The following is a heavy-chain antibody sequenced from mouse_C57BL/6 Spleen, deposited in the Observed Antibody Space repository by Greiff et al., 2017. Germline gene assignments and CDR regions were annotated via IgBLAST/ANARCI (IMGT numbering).Heavy chain of an antibody. CDR3: TTGGNWDGFAY. J-gene: IGHJ3*01. Sequence: EVQLQQSGAELVRPGASVKLSCTASGFNIKDDYMHWVKQRPEQGLEWIGWIDPENGDTEYASKFQGKATITADTSSNTAYLQLSSLTSEDTAVYYCTTGGNWDGFAYWGQGTLVTVSA. CDR2: IDPENGDT. CDR1: GFNIKDDY. D-gene: IGHD4-1*02. V-gene: IGHV14-4*01.